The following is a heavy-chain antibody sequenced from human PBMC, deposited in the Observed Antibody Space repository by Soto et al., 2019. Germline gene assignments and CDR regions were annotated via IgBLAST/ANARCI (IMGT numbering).Heavy chain of an antibody. J-gene: IGHJ4*02. V-gene: IGHV6-1*01. CDR3: ASQYDSSGYLKDKADY. D-gene: IGHD3-22*01. CDR2: TYYRSKWYN. Sequence: PSQTLSLTCAISGDSVSSNSAAWNWIRQSPSRGLEWLGRTYYRSKWYNDYAISVKSRITINPDTSKNQFSLHLNSVTPEDTAVYYCASQYDSSGYLKDKADYWGQGTLVTVSS. CDR1: GDSVSSNSAA.